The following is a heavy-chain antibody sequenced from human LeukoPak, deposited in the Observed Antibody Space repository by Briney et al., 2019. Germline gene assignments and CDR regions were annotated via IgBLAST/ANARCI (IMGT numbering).Heavy chain of an antibody. J-gene: IGHJ4*02. CDR1: GFTFSTYA. Sequence: GGSLRLSCAASGFTFSTYAMTWVRQAPGKGLEWVSLISGTGGSTYYADSVKGRFTISRDNSKNTLYVQMNSLTAEDTAIYYCAKATGNLGNWGQGTLVTVSS. D-gene: IGHD1-1*01. CDR2: ISGTGGST. CDR3: AKATGNLGN. V-gene: IGHV3-23*01.